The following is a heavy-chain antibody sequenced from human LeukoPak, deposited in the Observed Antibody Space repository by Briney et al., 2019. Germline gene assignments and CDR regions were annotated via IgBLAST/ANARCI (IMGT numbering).Heavy chain of an antibody. Sequence: SETLSLTCNVSGYSISSGYYWAWIRQAPGKGLEWIGSIYHSGYTHYNPSLKGRVTISVDTSKNDFSLKLSSVAAADTAIYYCARDMNPTHYLDYWGQGTLVTVSS. D-gene: IGHD3-16*01. CDR1: GYSISSGYY. CDR2: IYHSGYT. CDR3: ARDMNPTHYLDY. J-gene: IGHJ4*02. V-gene: IGHV4-38-2*02.